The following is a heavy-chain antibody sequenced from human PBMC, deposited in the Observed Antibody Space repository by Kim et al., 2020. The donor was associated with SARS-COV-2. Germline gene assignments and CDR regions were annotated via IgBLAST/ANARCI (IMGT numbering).Heavy chain of an antibody. CDR1: GFTFSDYY. J-gene: IGHJ6*02. CDR2: ISSSSSYT. V-gene: IGHV3-11*05. Sequence: GGSLRLSCAASGFTFSDYYMSWIRQAPGKGLEWVSYISSSSSYTNYADSVKGRFTISRDNAKNSLYLQMNSLRAEDTAVYYCARDHSTYYYDSSGYYRALTPDYYYYGMDVWGQGTTVTVSS. CDR3: ARDHSTYYYDSSGYYRALTPDYYYYGMDV. D-gene: IGHD3-22*01.